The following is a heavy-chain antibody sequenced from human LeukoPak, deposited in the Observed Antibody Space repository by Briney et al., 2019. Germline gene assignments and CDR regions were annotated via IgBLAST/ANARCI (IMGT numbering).Heavy chain of an antibody. CDR2: IGSSSSYI. Sequence: GGSLRLSCAASGFTFSTYSMNWVRQAPGKGPEWASYIGSSSSYIDYAGSVRGRFTVSRDNAKNSLYLQMNSLRDEDTAVYYCVAMGYNYFDPWGQGSLVIVSS. D-gene: IGHD5-18*01. CDR1: GFTFSTYS. V-gene: IGHV3-21*01. J-gene: IGHJ4*02. CDR3: VAMGYNYFDP.